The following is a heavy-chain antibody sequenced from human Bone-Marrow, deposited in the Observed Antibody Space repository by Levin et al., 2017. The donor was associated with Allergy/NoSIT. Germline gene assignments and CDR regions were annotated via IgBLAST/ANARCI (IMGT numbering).Heavy chain of an antibody. CDR2: MNPKSEAT. V-gene: IGHV1-8*01. J-gene: IGHJ4*02. Sequence: VASVKVSCKASGYIFTNYDITWVRQAPGQGLEWMGWMNPKSEATDYAHNFQGRVIMTRNTSTSTAYMELSSLRSEDTAVYYCARGQWLVESPSDYWGQGTLVTVSS. D-gene: IGHD6-19*01. CDR1: GYIFTNYD. CDR3: ARGQWLVESPSDY.